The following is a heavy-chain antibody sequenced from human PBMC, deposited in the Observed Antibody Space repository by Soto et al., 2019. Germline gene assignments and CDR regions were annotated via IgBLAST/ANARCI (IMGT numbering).Heavy chain of an antibody. CDR3: ARANSVTNFDY. V-gene: IGHV4-39*07. J-gene: IGHJ4*02. D-gene: IGHD4-17*01. CDR2: VYYSGTT. Sequence: SETLSLTCDVSGGSIDNSHSFWGWVRQPPGRGLEFLGSVYYSGTTLYNPSLRSRVTISVDTVDTSSNQFSLKLKSVTAADTAVYFCARANSVTNFDYWGPGTLVTV. CDR1: GGSIDNSHSF.